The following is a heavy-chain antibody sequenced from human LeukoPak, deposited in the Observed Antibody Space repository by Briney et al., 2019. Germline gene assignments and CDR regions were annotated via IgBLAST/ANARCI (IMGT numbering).Heavy chain of an antibody. CDR1: GVSISDYY. CDR2: IYYTGST. Sequence: PSETLSLTCTVSGVSISDYYWSWVRQPPGKGLEWIGYIYYTGSTDYNPSLKSRVTMSLDTSKNQFSLDLRSVTATDTAVYYCARRTYYDTLTGYNYWYFDLWGRGTLVTVSS. V-gene: IGHV4-59*01. D-gene: IGHD3-9*01. J-gene: IGHJ2*01. CDR3: ARRTYYDTLTGYNYWYFDL.